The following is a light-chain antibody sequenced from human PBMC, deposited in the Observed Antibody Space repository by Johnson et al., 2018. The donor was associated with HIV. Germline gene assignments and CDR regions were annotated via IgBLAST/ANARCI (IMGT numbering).Light chain of an antibody. CDR1: SSNIGNNY. V-gene: IGLV1-51*02. J-gene: IGLJ1*01. CDR2: ENN. CDR3: GTWDSSLSATV. Sequence: QSVLTQPPSVSAAPGQKVTISCSGSSSNIGNNYVSWYQQLPGTAPKLLIYENNKRPSGIPDRFSGSKSDTSATLGITGLQTGDEADYYFGTWDSSLSATVFGTGTKVTVL.